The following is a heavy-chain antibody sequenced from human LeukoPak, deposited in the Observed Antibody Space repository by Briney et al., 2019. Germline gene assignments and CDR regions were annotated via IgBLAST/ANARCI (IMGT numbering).Heavy chain of an antibody. Sequence: QPGGSLRLSCAASGFTFSSYEMNWVRQAPGKGLERVSYISSSGSTIYYADSVKGRFTISRDNAKNSLYLQMNSLRAEDTAVYYCARAFWVGVVRYFDYWGQGTLVTVSS. CDR3: ARAFWVGVVRYFDY. CDR1: GFTFSSYE. CDR2: ISSSGSTI. J-gene: IGHJ4*02. V-gene: IGHV3-48*03. D-gene: IGHD3-3*01.